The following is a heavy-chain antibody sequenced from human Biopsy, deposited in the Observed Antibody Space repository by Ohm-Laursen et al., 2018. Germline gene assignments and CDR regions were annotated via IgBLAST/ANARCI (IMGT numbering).Heavy chain of an antibody. CDR2: MYYSGST. CDR1: GGSLNFYY. V-gene: IGHV4-59*01. D-gene: IGHD3-16*01. J-gene: IGHJ4*02. CDR3: VRGRSLATY. Sequence: GTLSLTCAVSGGSLNFYYWSWIRQPPGKGLEWIGYMYYSGSTKYSPSLKNRVTVSFDTSRNQFSLKLSSMTPADTAVYYCVRGRSLATYWGQGALVIVSS.